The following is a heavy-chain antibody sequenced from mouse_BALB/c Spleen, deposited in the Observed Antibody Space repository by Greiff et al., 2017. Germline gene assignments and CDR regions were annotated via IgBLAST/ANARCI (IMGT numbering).Heavy chain of an antibody. D-gene: IGHD2-14*01. V-gene: IGHV3-2*02. Sequence: EVKLMESGPGLVKPSQSLSLTCTVTGFSITSDYAWNWIRQFPGNKLAWMDYISYSGSTSYNPSFKSRISITRDTSKNQFFLQLNSVTTEDTATYCCARRGYRYDFAYWGQGTLVTVSA. CDR1: GFSITSDYA. CDR2: ISYSGST. CDR3: ARRGYRYDFAY. J-gene: IGHJ3*01.